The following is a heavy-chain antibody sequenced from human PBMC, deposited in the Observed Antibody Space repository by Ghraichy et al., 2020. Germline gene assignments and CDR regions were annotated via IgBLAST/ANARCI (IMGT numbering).Heavy chain of an antibody. V-gene: IGHV3-21*01. Sequence: GGSLRLSCAASGFTFSSYSMNWVRQAPGKGLEWVSSISSSSSYIYYADSVKGRFTISRDNAKNSLYLQMNSLRAEDTAVYYCARDFPTMATASLDYWGQGTLVTVSS. D-gene: IGHD5-24*01. CDR3: ARDFPTMATASLDY. CDR2: ISSSSSYI. J-gene: IGHJ4*02. CDR1: GFTFSSYS.